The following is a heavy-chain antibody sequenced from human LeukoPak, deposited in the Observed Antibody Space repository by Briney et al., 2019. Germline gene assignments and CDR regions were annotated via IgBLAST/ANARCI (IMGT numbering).Heavy chain of an antibody. CDR2: TLVDQSDK. J-gene: IGHJ4*02. CDR3: GKNKFPFGELAYYFDY. CDR1: VFTLSSNE. V-gene: IGHV3-30*02. D-gene: IGHD3-10*01. Sequence: AGGSLRLSCAPPVFTLSSNEMNRVRQAPGKGLEWVAHTLVDQSDKYYADSEKGRFTISRDNTKNTQYLQKNSPRAEDTAVYYCGKNKFPFGELAYYFDYWGQGTLVTVSS.